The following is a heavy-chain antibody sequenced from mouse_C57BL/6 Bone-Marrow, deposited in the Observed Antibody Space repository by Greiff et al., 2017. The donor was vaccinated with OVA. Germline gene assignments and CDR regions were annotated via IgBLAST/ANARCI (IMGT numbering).Heavy chain of an antibody. CDR3: ARPLITTVVAPYYAMDY. CDR1: GFNIKDYY. Sequence: VQLKQSGAELVKPGASVKLSCTASGFNIKDYYMHWVKQRTEQGLEWIGRIDPEDGETKYAPKFQGKATITADTSSNTAYLQLSSLTSEDTAAYYCARPLITTVVAPYYAMDYWGQGTSVTVSS. D-gene: IGHD1-1*01. J-gene: IGHJ4*01. V-gene: IGHV14-2*01. CDR2: IDPEDGET.